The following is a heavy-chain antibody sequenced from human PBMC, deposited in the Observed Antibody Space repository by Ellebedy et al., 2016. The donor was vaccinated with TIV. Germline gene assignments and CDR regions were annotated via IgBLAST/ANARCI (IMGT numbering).Heavy chain of an antibody. V-gene: IGHV3-30*18. CDR3: AKLFFTYHSKYFDP. Sequence: GESLKISXAASGFSFRSYGMHWVRQAPGKGPQWVAVISFDGSDKHYADSVKGRFTISRDNSKNTLYLQMNSRRVEDTAVYYCAKLFFTYHSKYFDPWGQGTLVAVSS. J-gene: IGHJ5*02. CDR2: ISFDGSDK. CDR1: GFSFRSYG. D-gene: IGHD2-2*01.